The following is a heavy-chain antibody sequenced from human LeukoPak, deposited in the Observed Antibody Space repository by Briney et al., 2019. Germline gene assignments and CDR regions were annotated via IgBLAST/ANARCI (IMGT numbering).Heavy chain of an antibody. J-gene: IGHJ5*02. CDR1: GFTFSKAW. V-gene: IGHV3-15*01. CDR2: IKSKSDGETT. Sequence: GGSLRLSCAASGFTFSKAWMSWVRQAPGKGVEWVGRIKSKSDGETTDYAAPVKGRFTLSRDDSQNTLYLQMNSLKTEDTAVYYCTTLYRFDPWGQGTLVTVSS. D-gene: IGHD2-8*01. CDR3: TTLYRFDP.